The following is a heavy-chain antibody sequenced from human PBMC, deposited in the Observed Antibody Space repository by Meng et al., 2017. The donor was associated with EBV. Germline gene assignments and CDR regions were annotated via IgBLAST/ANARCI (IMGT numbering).Heavy chain of an antibody. CDR1: GYTFTSYV. D-gene: IGHD2-21*02. Sequence: QVVQFGCEVKKVGAVVRVSCRASGYTFTSYVICWVRQAPGQGLEWMGWISAYNGNTNYAQKLQGRVTMTTDTSTSTAYMELRSLRSDNTAVYYCACRGDRTDYWGQGTLVTVSS. CDR3: ACRGDRTDY. J-gene: IGHJ4*02. CDR2: ISAYNGNT. V-gene: IGHV1-18*01.